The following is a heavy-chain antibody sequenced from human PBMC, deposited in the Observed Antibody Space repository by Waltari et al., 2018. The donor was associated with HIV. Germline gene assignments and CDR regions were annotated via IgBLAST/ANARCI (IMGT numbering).Heavy chain of an antibody. J-gene: IGHJ6*02. CDR1: GYTFVDYA. D-gene: IGHD6-13*01. V-gene: IGHV1-3*04. CDR3: TRDEFSSWSQSRGMDV. Sequence: QVQLVPSGAEVKKPGASVKVACKTSGYTFVDYAIHWVGQAPGQRLEWMGWINTGNDNTKYPQASQGIVSITRDTSASTVFMELIRLRSEDTALYSCTRDEFSSWSQSRGMDVWGQGTTVTVS. CDR2: INTGNDNT.